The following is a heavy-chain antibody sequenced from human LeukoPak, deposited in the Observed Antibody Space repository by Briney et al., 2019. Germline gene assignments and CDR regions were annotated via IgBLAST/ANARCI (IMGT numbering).Heavy chain of an antibody. CDR3: AKGRVRQFDPFDY. D-gene: IGHD1-1*01. CDR1: GFTFSSYA. CDR2: ISYDGSNK. J-gene: IGHJ4*02. V-gene: IGHV3-30*04. Sequence: PGGPLRLSCAASGFTFSSYAMHWVRHAPGKGLEWVAVISYDGSNKYYADSVKGRFTISRDNSKNTLYLQMNSLRAEDTAVYYCAKGRVRQFDPFDYWGQGTLVTVSS.